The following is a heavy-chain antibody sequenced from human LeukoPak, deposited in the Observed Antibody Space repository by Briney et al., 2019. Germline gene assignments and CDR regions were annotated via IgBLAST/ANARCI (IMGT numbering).Heavy chain of an antibody. CDR1: GYTSTGYY. V-gene: IGHV1-2*02. Sequence: ASVKVSCKASGYTSTGYYMHWVRQAPGQGLEWMGWINPNSGGTNYAQKFQGRVTMTRDTSISTAYVELSRLRSDDTAEYYCARDSSGWSHDYWGQGTLVTVSS. D-gene: IGHD6-19*01. J-gene: IGHJ4*02. CDR3: ARDSSGWSHDY. CDR2: INPNSGGT.